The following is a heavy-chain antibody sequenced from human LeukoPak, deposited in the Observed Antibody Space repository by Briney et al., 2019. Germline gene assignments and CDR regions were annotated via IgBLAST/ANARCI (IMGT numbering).Heavy chain of an antibody. CDR2: IYHSGST. CDR3: ARGAPYGDYPFDY. CDR1: GGSISSGGYS. J-gene: IGHJ4*02. V-gene: IGHV4-30-2*01. Sequence: SGTLSLTCAVSGGSISSGGYSWSWIRQPPGKGLEWIGYIYHSGSTYYNPSLKSRVTISVDRSKNQFSLKLSSVTAADTAVYYCARGAPYGDYPFDYWGQGTLVTVSS. D-gene: IGHD4-17*01.